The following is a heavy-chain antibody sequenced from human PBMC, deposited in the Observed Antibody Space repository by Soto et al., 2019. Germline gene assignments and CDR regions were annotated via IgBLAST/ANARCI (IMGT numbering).Heavy chain of an antibody. V-gene: IGHV3-23*01. D-gene: IGHD7-27*01. J-gene: IGHJ4*02. CDR3: AKDQNWGLLGYFDY. CDR1: GFTFSSYA. CDR2: ISGSGGST. Sequence: PGGSLRLSCAASGFTFSSYAMSWVRQAPGKGLEWVSAISGSGGSTNYADSVKGRFTISRDNSKNTLYLQMNSLRAEDTAVYYCAKDQNWGLLGYFDYWGQGTLVTVSS.